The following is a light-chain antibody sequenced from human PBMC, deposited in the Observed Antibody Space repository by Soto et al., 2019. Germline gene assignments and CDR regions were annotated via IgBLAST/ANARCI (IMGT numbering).Light chain of an antibody. CDR2: RNN. V-gene: IGLV1-47*01. CDR1: SSNIGSNY. J-gene: IGLJ1*01. Sequence: QSVLTQPPSASGTPGQRVTISCSGSSSNIGSNYVYWYKHLPGMAPKLLVYRNNQRPSGVPDRFSGSKSGTSASLAISGLRSEDEADYYCAAWDDSLSGFVFGTGTKVTVL. CDR3: AAWDDSLSGFV.